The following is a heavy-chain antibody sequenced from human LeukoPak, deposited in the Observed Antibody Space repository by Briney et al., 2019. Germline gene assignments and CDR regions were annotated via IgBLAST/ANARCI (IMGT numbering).Heavy chain of an antibody. Sequence: PGGSLRLSCTGSGFTFNKYWMSWVRQAPGKGLEWVANIRQEGGERYYVDSVKGRFTISRDNAERSVYLQMNSLRVEDTAVYYCARDKEEMVPAPFAFDIWGQGTTVTVSS. CDR1: GFTFNKYW. CDR3: ARDKEEMVPAPFAFDI. D-gene: IGHD3-10*01. J-gene: IGHJ3*02. CDR2: IRQEGGER. V-gene: IGHV3-7*01.